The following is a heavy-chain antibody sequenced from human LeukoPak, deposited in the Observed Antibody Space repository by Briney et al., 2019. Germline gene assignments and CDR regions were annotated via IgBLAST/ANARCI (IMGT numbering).Heavy chain of an antibody. J-gene: IGHJ4*02. CDR1: GGSISSSSYY. Sequence: SETLSLTCTVSGGSISSSSYYWGWIRQPPGKGLEWIGNIYYSGSNYYNPSLKSRVTISVDTSKNQFSLKLSSVTAADTAVYYCARQDYGDYAFDYWGQGTLVTVSS. CDR3: ARQDYGDYAFDY. V-gene: IGHV4-39*01. CDR2: IYYSGSN. D-gene: IGHD4-17*01.